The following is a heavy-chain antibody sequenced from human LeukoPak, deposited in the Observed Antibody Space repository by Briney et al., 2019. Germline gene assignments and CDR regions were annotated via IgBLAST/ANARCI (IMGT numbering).Heavy chain of an antibody. CDR3: AKVSSGWYIDY. CDR1: GFTFDDYA. D-gene: IGHD6-19*01. Sequence: GGSLRLSCAASGFTFDDYAMHWVRQAPGKGLEWVSGIRWNSGSIGYADSVKGRFTISRDNAKNSLYLQMNSLRAEDTALYYCAKVSSGWYIDYWGQGTLVTVSS. J-gene: IGHJ4*02. CDR2: IRWNSGSI. V-gene: IGHV3-9*01.